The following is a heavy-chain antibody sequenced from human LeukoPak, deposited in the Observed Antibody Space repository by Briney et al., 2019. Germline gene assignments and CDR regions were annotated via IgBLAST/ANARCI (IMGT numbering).Heavy chain of an antibody. CDR1: GYTFTSYD. D-gene: IGHD3-22*01. CDR2: MNPNSGNT. V-gene: IGHV1-8*01. J-gene: IGHJ3*02. Sequence: ASVKVSCKASGYTFTSYDTNWVRQATGQGLEWMGWMNPNSGNTGYAQKFQGRVTMTRNTSISTAYMELSSLRSEDTAVYYCARDNSGYYDSSGYSTQAFDIWGQGTMVTVSS. CDR3: ARDNSGYYDSSGYSTQAFDI.